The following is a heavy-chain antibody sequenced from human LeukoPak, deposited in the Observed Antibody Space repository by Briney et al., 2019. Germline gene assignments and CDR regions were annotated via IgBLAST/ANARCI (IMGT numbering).Heavy chain of an antibody. V-gene: IGHV3-11*04. CDR1: GFTFSDYY. Sequence: GGSLRLSCAASGFTFSDYYMGWIRQASGKGLEWISYITSNGNSVYYAASVKGRFTISRDNAKNSLYLQVNSLTAEDAAVYYCARAGVDSSGYYYQGFDYWGQGTQVTVSS. J-gene: IGHJ4*02. D-gene: IGHD3-3*01. CDR3: ARAGVDSSGYYYQGFDY. CDR2: ITSNGNSV.